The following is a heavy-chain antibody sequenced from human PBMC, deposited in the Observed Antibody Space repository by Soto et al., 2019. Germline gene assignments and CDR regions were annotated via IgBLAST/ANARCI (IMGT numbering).Heavy chain of an antibody. CDR1: GGSFSGYY. V-gene: IGHV4-34*01. CDR2: INHSGST. D-gene: IGHD3-10*01. CDR3: ARGRSYGSGSYLNY. J-gene: IGHJ4*02. Sequence: PSETLSLTCAVYGGSFSGYYWSWIRQPPGKGLEWIGEINHSGSTNYNPSLKSRVTISVDTSKNQFSLKLSSVTAADTAVYYCARGRSYGSGSYLNYWGQGTLVTDS.